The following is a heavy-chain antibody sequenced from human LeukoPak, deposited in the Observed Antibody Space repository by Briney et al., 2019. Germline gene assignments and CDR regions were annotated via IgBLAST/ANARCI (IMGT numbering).Heavy chain of an antibody. Sequence: GGSLRLSCAASGFTFSSYGMHWVRQAPGKGLEWVAVISYDGSNKYYADSVKGRFTISRDNSKNTLYLQMNSLRAEDTAVYYCARDRYFGSGSYLAPGGGFDIWGRGTMVTVSS. CDR2: ISYDGSNK. D-gene: IGHD3-10*01. CDR1: GFTFSSYG. J-gene: IGHJ3*02. V-gene: IGHV3-30*03. CDR3: ARDRYFGSGSYLAPGGGFDI.